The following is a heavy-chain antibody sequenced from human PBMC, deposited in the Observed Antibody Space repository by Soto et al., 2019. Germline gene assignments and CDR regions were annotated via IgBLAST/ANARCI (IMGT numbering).Heavy chain of an antibody. J-gene: IGHJ4*02. D-gene: IGHD6-6*01. Sequence: QVQLVQSGAEVKKPGASVKVSCKASGYTFTSYDINWVRQATGQGLEWMGWMNPNSGNTGYAQKFQGTVNMTRNTSKSTAYMELSRLRSEDTAVYYCASEKTSSSFDYWGQGTLVTVSS. CDR2: MNPNSGNT. CDR1: GYTFTSYD. V-gene: IGHV1-8*01. CDR3: ASEKTSSSFDY.